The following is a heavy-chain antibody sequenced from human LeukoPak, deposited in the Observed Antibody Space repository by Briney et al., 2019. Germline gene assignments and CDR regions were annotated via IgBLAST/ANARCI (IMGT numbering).Heavy chain of an antibody. CDR3: ARVHSSSWYAPFDY. D-gene: IGHD6-13*01. V-gene: IGHV4-30-2*01. Sequence: PSETLSLTCAVSGGSISSGGYSWSWIRQPPGKGLEWIGYIYHSGSTYYNPSLKSRVTISVDRSKNQFSLKLSSVTAADTAVYYCARVHSSSWYAPFDYWGQGTLVTVSS. CDR1: GGSISSGGYS. J-gene: IGHJ4*02. CDR2: IYHSGST.